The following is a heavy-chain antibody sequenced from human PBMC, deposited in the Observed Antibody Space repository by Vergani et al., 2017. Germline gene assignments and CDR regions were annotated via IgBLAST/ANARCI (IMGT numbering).Heavy chain of an antibody. CDR2: IYYSGST. CDR3: ARGNPYVDFDI. CDR1: GGSISSYY. V-gene: IGHV4-59*08. J-gene: IGHJ3*02. Sequence: QVQLQESGPGLVKPSETLSLTCTVSGGSISSYYWSWIRQPPGKGLEWIGYIYYSGSTNYNPSLKSRATISVDTSRNQISLKLTSVTATDTAIYFCARGNPYVDFDIWGQGTMITVSS. D-gene: IGHD3-16*01.